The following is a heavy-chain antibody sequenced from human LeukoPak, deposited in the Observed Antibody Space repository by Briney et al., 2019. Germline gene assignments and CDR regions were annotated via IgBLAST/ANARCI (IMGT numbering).Heavy chain of an antibody. V-gene: IGHV3-30*18. CDR2: ISYDGSNK. CDR3: AKATHDYGDSGDY. Sequence: GGSLRLSCAASGFTFSSYGMHWVRQAPGKGLEWVAVISYDGSNKYYADSVKGRFTISRDNSKNTLYLQMNSLRAEDTAVYYCAKATHDYGDSGDYWGQGTLVTVAS. D-gene: IGHD4-17*01. CDR1: GFTFSSYG. J-gene: IGHJ4*02.